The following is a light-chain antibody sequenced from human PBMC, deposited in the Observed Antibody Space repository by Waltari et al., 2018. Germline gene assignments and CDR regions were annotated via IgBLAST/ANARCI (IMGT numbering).Light chain of an antibody. Sequence: EIVLTQSPATLSLSPGETATLSCRASQSIRTYLGWYQQKPGHAPRLLLFDASSRATGIPARFRGTGSGTDFTLTVSDLEPEDFGIYYCQQRSIWPYTFGQGTRLEIK. CDR2: DAS. J-gene: IGKJ2*01. V-gene: IGKV3-11*01. CDR1: QSIRTY. CDR3: QQRSIWPYT.